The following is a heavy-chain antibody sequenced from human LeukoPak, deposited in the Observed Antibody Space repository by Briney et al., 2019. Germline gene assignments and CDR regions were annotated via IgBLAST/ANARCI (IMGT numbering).Heavy chain of an antibody. CDR3: ARDQTDCSSNSCHNFHYGMDV. CDR2: INPSGGST. V-gene: IGHV1-46*01. J-gene: IGHJ6*02. CDR1: GYTFTSYH. D-gene: IGHD2-2*01. Sequence: ASEKVSCKASGYTFTSYHMHWVRQAPGQGLEWMGIINPSGGSTGYAQKFQGRITMTRDTSTNTVYMDLSSLRSEDTAVYYCARDQTDCSSNSCHNFHYGMDVWGQGTTVTVSS.